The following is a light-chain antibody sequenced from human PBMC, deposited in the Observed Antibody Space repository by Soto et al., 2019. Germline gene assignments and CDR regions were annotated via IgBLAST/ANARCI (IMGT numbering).Light chain of an antibody. CDR3: QQYGSSPLT. CDR2: GAS. CDR1: QSVSSSY. Sequence: EILLTQSPGTLSLSPGERATLSCRASQSVSSSYLAWYQQKPGQAPRLLIYGASSRATGTPDRFSGSGSGTDFTLTINRLESEDFAVYYRQQYGSSPLTFGQGTKVDIK. V-gene: IGKV3-20*01. J-gene: IGKJ1*01.